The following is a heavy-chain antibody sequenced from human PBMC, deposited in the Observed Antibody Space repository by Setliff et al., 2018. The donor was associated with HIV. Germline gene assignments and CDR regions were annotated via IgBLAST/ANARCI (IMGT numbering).Heavy chain of an antibody. J-gene: IGHJ4*02. CDR3: AKDYVENDY. CDR2: ITGSGRTT. D-gene: IGHD3-16*01. Sequence: WIRQPPGKGLEWVSAITGSGRTTYYADSVKGRFTISRDNSKNTLSLQMNSLRAEDTAVYYCAKDYVENDYWGQGTLVTVSS. V-gene: IGHV3-23*01.